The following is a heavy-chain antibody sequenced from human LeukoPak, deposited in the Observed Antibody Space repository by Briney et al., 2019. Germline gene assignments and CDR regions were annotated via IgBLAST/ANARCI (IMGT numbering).Heavy chain of an antibody. CDR1: GYTFSSYG. Sequence: ASVKVSCKASGYTFSSYGISWVRQAPGQGLEWMGWINPNSGGTNYAQKFQGRVTMTRDTSISTAYMELSRLRSDDAAVYYCARAVLTYFDYWGQGTLVTVSS. J-gene: IGHJ4*02. CDR3: ARAVLTYFDY. CDR2: INPNSGGT. V-gene: IGHV1-2*02.